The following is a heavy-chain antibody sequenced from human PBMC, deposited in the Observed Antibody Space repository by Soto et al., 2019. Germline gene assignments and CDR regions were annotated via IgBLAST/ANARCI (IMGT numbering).Heavy chain of an antibody. J-gene: IGHJ6*02. CDR2: IYHSGST. V-gene: IGHV4-39*07. D-gene: IGHD3-22*01. CDR3: ARDPKGVYYDSSGYPPDYYYYGMDV. CDR1: GGSISSGDYY. Sequence: SETLSLTYTVSGGSISSGDYYWSWIRQPPGKGLEWIGEIYHSGSTNYNPSLKSRVTISVDKSKNQFSLKLSSVTAADTAVYYCARDPKGVYYDSSGYPPDYYYYGMDVWGQGTTVT.